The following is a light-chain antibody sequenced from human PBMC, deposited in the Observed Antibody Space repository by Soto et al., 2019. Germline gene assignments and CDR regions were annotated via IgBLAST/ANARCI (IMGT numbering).Light chain of an antibody. CDR3: QQLNDYPRYT. J-gene: IGKJ2*01. CDR2: AAS. Sequence: DIQLTQSPSFLSASVGDRVTITCRASQGISSFVAWYQQKPEKAPKLLIYAASTLQSGVPSRFSGSGSGTEFTLTISSLQPEAFATYSCQQLNDYPRYTCGQGTKLEIK. CDR1: QGISSF. V-gene: IGKV1-9*01.